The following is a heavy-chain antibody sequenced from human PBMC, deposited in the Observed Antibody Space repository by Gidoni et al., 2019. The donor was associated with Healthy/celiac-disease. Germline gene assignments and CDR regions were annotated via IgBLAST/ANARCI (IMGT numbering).Heavy chain of an antibody. J-gene: IGHJ4*02. CDR1: GFTFDDYA. CDR2: ISWNSGSI. D-gene: IGHD5-12*01. V-gene: IGHV3-9*01. CDR3: AKASEMATITLFDY. Sequence: EVQLVESGGGLVQPGRSLRLSCAASGFTFDDYAMHGVRQAPGKGLEWVSGISWNSGSIGYADSVKGRFTISRDNAKNSLYLQMNSLRAEDTALYYCAKASEMATITLFDYWGQGTLVTVSS.